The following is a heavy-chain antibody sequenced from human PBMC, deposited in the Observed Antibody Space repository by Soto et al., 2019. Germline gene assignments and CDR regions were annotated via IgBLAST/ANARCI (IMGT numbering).Heavy chain of an antibody. CDR3: ARSLARTYYYYFMDV. V-gene: IGHV3-74*03. CDR1: GFTFSNFW. CDR2: ISGDGTTA. J-gene: IGHJ6*03. Sequence: ELQLVESGGGLVQPGGSLRLSCAASGFTFSNFWIHWVRQGPGKGLVWVSGISGDGTTATYADSVKGRFTTSRDNAKNTLDLQMNSLRAEDTAVYYCARSLARTYYYYFMDVWGKGTTVTVSS.